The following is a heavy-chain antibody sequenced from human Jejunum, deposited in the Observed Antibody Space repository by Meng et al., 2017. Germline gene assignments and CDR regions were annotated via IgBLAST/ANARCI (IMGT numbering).Heavy chain of an antibody. CDR1: GFTFSTYA. CDR3: VSGSSGTIGEGN. V-gene: IGHV3-30*14. CDR2: ILSDGSNK. D-gene: IGHD3-22*01. J-gene: IGHJ4*02. Sequence: QVQLVESGGGVVQPGRSLRLSCAASGFTFSTYAIHWVRQAPGKGLEWVALILSDGSNKYYADFVKGRFTISRDNSKNTLYLQMNSLRAGDTAVYYCVSGSSGTIGEGNWGQGTLVTVSS.